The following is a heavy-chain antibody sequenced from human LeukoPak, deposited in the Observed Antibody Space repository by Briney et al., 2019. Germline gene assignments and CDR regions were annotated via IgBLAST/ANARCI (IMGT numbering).Heavy chain of an antibody. Sequence: ASVKVSCKVSGYTLTELSMHCVRQAPGKGLEWMGGFDPEDGETIYAQTFQGRVTMTEDTSTDTAYMELSSLRSEDTAVYYCATDYSSGWYGMDVWGQGTTVTVSS. J-gene: IGHJ6*02. CDR2: FDPEDGET. V-gene: IGHV1-24*01. D-gene: IGHD6-19*01. CDR3: ATDYSSGWYGMDV. CDR1: GYTLTELS.